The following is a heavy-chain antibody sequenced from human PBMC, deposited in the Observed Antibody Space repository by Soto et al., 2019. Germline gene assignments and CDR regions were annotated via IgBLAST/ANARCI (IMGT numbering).Heavy chain of an antibody. J-gene: IGHJ4*02. Sequence: ASVKVSCKASGYTFTSYYMHWVRQAPGQGLEWMGIINPSGGSTSYAQKFQGRITMTRDASTSTVYMELSSLRSEDTAVYYCARDGRYCSDGSCYFDYWGQGTLVTVSS. CDR2: INPSGGST. CDR3: ARDGRYCSDGSCYFDY. D-gene: IGHD2-15*01. V-gene: IGHV1-46*01. CDR1: GYTFTSYY.